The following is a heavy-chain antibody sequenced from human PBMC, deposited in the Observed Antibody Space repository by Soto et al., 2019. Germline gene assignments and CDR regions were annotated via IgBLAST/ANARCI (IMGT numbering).Heavy chain of an antibody. CDR1: GYSFSTYA. Sequence: QVQVVQSGAEVKKPVASVKVSCKASGYSFSTYAMHWVRQAPGQSLEWMGWLNGGTGQTRYSQRFQDRVTITRDTSASTAYMEVSSLRPEDTAVYYCARGKGMEENYYYYGMDIWGQGTTVTVSS. CDR2: LNGGTGQT. V-gene: IGHV1-3*01. J-gene: IGHJ6*02. D-gene: IGHD1-1*01. CDR3: ARGKGMEENYYYYGMDI.